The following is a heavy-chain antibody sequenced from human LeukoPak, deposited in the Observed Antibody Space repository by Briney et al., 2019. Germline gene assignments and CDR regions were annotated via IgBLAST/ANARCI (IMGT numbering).Heavy chain of an antibody. CDR1: GGSFSGYY. CDR2: INHSGST. V-gene: IGHV4-34*01. Sequence: SETLSLTCAVYGGSFSGYYWSWIRQPPGKGLEWIGEINHSGSTNYNPSLKSRVTISVDTSKNQFSLKLSSVTAAGTAVYYCARSGYSYGYRYYYYMDVWGKGTTVTVSS. CDR3: ARSGYSYGYRYYYYMDV. D-gene: IGHD5-18*01. J-gene: IGHJ6*03.